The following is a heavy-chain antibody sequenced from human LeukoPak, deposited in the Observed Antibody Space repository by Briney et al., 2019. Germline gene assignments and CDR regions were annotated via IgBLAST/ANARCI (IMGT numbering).Heavy chain of an antibody. J-gene: IGHJ4*02. Sequence: EGTLRLSCAASGFTFSTYAMTWVRQAPGKGLEWVGRIPNKPDRSTTEYAASVKGRFTISRDDSKNSLYLLMNSLKTDDTAVYFCARIGYSDPNSDYWGQGTLVTVSS. V-gene: IGHV3-72*01. CDR1: GFTFSTYA. CDR2: IPNKPDRSTT. CDR3: ARIGYSDPNSDY. D-gene: IGHD5-12*01.